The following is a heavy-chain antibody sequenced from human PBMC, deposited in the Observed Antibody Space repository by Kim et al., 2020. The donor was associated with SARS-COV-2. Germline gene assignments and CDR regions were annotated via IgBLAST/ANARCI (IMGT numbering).Heavy chain of an antibody. CDR1: GFTFSSYS. CDR3: ARHDYSNPRYYYYGMDV. D-gene: IGHD4-4*01. Sequence: GGSLRLSCAASGFTFSSYSMNWVRQAPGKGLEWVSSISSSSSYIYYADSVKGRFTISRDNAKNSLYLQMNSLRAEDTAVYYCARHDYSNPRYYYYGMDVWGQGTTVTVSS. V-gene: IGHV3-21*01. J-gene: IGHJ6*02. CDR2: ISSSSSYI.